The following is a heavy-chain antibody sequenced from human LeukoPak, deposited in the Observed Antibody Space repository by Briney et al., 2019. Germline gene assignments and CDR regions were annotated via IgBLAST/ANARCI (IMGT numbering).Heavy chain of an antibody. CDR2: INPSDGST. J-gene: IGHJ6*03. V-gene: IGHV1-46*01. CDR3: ARGRYDSSGYYYYYYYMDV. D-gene: IGHD3-22*01. Sequence: ASVKVSCKASGYTFTSYYMHWVRQAPGQGLEWMGVINPSDGSTAYAQKFQGRVTITRNTSISTAYMELSSLRSEDTAVYYCARGRYDSSGYYYYYYYMDVWGKGTTVTVSS. CDR1: GYTFTSYY.